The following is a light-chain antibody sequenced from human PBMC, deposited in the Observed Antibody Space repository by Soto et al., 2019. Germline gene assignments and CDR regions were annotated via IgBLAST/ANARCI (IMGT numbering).Light chain of an antibody. CDR3: QKLDNYPRT. CDR2: VAS. Sequence: DIQLTQSPSFLSESVGDRVTITCRASQGISSYLAWYQQKPGKAPKLLIYVASTLQSWVPSRFSGSGSGTEFTLTISSLQPEDFATYYCQKLDNYPRTFGQGTKVEIK. CDR1: QGISSY. V-gene: IGKV1-9*01. J-gene: IGKJ1*01.